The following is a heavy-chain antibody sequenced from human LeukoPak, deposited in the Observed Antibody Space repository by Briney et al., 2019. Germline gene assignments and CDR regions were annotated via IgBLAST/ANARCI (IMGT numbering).Heavy chain of an antibody. D-gene: IGHD3-22*01. V-gene: IGHV1-69*13. CDR2: IIPIFGTA. CDR1: EGTFSSYA. CDR3: ASDDYYDSSGYHNWFDP. J-gene: IGHJ5*02. Sequence: SVKVSCKASEGTFSSYAISWVRQAPGQGLEWMGGIIPIFGTANYAQKFQGRVTITADESTSTAYMELSSLRSEDTAVYYCASDDYYDSSGYHNWFDPWGQGTLVTVSS.